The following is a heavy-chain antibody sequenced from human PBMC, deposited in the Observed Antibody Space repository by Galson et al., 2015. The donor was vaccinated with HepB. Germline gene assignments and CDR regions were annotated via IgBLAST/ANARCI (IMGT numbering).Heavy chain of an antibody. J-gene: IGHJ4*02. V-gene: IGHV1-24*01. CDR1: GYTLTEIS. CDR2: SDPESGER. Sequence: SVKVSCKMSGYTLTEISMYWLRRVPGKGLEFMGGSDPESGERMYGQTFQGRVTLTEDTTTDTAYMELRSLRSEDTALYYCATADLWGGYFDYWGQGTLVTVSS. CDR3: ATADLWGGYFDY. D-gene: IGHD3-3*01.